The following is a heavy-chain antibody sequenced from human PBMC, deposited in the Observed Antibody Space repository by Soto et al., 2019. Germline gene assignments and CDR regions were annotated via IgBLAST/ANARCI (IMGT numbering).Heavy chain of an antibody. CDR2: IIPIFGTA. D-gene: IGHD2-2*01. J-gene: IGHJ6*02. CDR3: AREGVSDIVVVPAATDYYYYYGMDS. CDR1: AGTFSSYA. Sequence: ASVKVSCKASAGTFSSYAISWVRQAPGQGLEWMGGIIPIFGTANYAQKFQGRVTITADESTSTAYMELSSLRSEDTAVYYCAREGVSDIVVVPAATDYYYYYGMDSWGQGTTVTVSS. V-gene: IGHV1-69*13.